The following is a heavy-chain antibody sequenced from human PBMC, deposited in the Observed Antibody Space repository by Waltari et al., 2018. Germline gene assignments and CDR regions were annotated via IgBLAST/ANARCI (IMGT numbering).Heavy chain of an antibody. Sequence: QVQLVQSGAEVKKPGSSVKVSCKASGGTFSSYAISWVRQAPGQGLEWMGGVIPIFGTANYAQKFQGRGTITADESTSTAYMELSSLRSEDTAVYYCARDRSTMIVVVGAAFDIWGQGTMVTVSS. CDR1: GGTFSSYA. CDR3: ARDRSTMIVVVGAAFDI. V-gene: IGHV1-69*01. J-gene: IGHJ3*02. CDR2: VIPIFGTA. D-gene: IGHD3-22*01.